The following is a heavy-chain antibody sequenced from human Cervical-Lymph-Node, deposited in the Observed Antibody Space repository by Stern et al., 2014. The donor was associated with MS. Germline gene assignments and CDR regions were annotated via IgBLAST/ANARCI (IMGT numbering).Heavy chain of an antibody. CDR2: PSSWTT. CDR1: GGSLSNFY. V-gene: IGHV4-4*08. Sequence: QVQLVESGPGLVKPSETLSLTCTVSGGSLSNFYWTWIRQSPGKGLEWRGSPSSWTTNYNPPLKSRATFSLAPSKALFFLRLTAVTAADTAVYYCAREEIEPLFYLEYWGQGILVTVSS. J-gene: IGHJ4*02. D-gene: IGHD3-22*01. CDR3: AREEIEPLFYLEY.